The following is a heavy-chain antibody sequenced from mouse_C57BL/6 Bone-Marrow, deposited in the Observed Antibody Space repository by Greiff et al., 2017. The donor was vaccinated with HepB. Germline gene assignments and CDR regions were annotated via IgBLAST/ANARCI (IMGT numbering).Heavy chain of an antibody. V-gene: IGHV1-82*01. CDR3: ARSPVVALDY. CDR2: IYPGDGDT. J-gene: IGHJ2*01. D-gene: IGHD1-1*01. CDR1: GYAFSSSW. Sequence: QVQLQQSGPELVKPGASVKISCKASGYAFSSSWMNWVKQRPGKGLEWIGRIYPGDGDTNYNGKFKGKATLTADKSSSTAYMQLSSLSSADSAVYFCARSPVVALDYWGQGTTLTVSS.